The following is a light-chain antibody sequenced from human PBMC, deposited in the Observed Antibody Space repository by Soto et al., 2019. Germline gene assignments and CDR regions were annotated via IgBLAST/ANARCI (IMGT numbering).Light chain of an antibody. CDR2: ANS. CDR1: SSNIGAGYD. Sequence: QSVLTQPPSASGTPGQRVTISCSGSSSNIGAGYDVQWYRQFPGTAPKLIIYANSDRPSGVPDRFSGSKSGTSASLAITGLQAEDEADYYCQSYDSSLIVSKVFVTGTKVTV. V-gene: IGLV1-40*01. J-gene: IGLJ1*01. CDR3: QSYDSSLIVSKV.